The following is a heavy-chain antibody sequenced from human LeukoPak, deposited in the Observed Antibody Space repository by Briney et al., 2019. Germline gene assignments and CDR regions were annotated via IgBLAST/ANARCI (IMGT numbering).Heavy chain of an antibody. CDR2: ISGSTGVV. CDR1: GFTFSFYS. V-gene: IGHV3-48*02. J-gene: IGHJ4*02. CDR3: ARDGYGSGFYYDN. D-gene: IGHD3-10*01. Sequence: GGSLRLSCAASGFTFSFYSMNWVRQAPGRGLEWISYISGSTGVVYYADSVKGRFTVSRDNAKNSLYLQMSSLRDEDTAVYFCARDGYGSGFYYDNWGQGTLVTVFS.